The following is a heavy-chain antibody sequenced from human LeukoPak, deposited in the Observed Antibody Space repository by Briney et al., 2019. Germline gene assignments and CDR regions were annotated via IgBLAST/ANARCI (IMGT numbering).Heavy chain of an antibody. CDR3: TTRSGDFWSGFVN. V-gene: IGHV1-24*01. D-gene: IGHD3-3*01. CDR1: GNSLSELS. J-gene: IGHJ4*02. CDR2: FDPEEAKM. Sequence: ASVTVSCKVSGNSLSELSIQWVRQAPGKGLECMGGFDPEEAKMVYAQNFQGRVTMTEDTSTQTAFMELSGLTSDDTAVYYCTTRSGDFWSGFVNWDQVTLVTVSS.